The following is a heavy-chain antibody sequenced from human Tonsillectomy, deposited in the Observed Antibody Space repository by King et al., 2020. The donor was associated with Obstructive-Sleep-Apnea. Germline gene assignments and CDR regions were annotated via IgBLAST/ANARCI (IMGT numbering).Heavy chain of an antibody. V-gene: IGHV4-59*08. J-gene: IGHJ5*02. CDR2: IYYSGST. CDR1: GGSINFYY. D-gene: IGHD5-18*01. Sequence: VQLQESGPGLVEPSETLSLTCTVSGGSINFYYWSWIRQPPGKGLEWIGYIYYSGSTNSNPSLQSRVTISVDTSKNQFSLKLTSVTAADTAVYYCARLDTAMITFDPWGQGTLVTVSS. CDR3: ARLDTAMITFDP.